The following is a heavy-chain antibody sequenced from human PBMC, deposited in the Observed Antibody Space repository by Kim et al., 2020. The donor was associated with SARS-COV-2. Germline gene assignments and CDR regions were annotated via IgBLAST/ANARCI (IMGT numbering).Heavy chain of an antibody. J-gene: IGHJ4*02. V-gene: IGHV3-74*01. CDR1: GFTFRGDW. Sequence: GGSLRLSCAASGFTFRGDWMHWVRQAPGKGLVWVSRIDREGGSTSYADSVEGRFTISRDNAKNTVYLQMNSLRAEDTAVYYCARDLYGGFYWGQGTLVT. CDR3: ARDLYGGFY. D-gene: IGHD3-16*01. CDR2: IDREGGST.